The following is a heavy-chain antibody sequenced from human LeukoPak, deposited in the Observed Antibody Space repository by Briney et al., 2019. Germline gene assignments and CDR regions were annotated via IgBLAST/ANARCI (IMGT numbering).Heavy chain of an antibody. V-gene: IGHV3-11*01. CDR2: TNTAGNTI. Sequence: GSLRLSCAASGFTFRDYFMSWIRQAPGKGLEWVAYTNTAGNTIYYADSMKGRFTISRDNAKNSLYLQMNTLRAEDTAVYYCARATYDSSAVDAFDIWGQGTMVTVSP. J-gene: IGHJ3*02. CDR3: ARATYDSSAVDAFDI. CDR1: GFTFRDYF. D-gene: IGHD3-22*01.